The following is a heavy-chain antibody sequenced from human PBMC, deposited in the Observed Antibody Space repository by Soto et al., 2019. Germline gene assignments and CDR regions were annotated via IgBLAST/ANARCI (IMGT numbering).Heavy chain of an antibody. CDR3: TNVGVAATARLAFEY. CDR1: GFTFSSFG. J-gene: IGHJ4*02. D-gene: IGHD6-19*01. CDR2: ISYTGHDK. Sequence: QVQLVESGGGVVHPGRSLRLSCAATGFTFSSFGMHCVRQAPGQGLEWVALISYTGHDKYYADSVKVRFTICRDNSENTLYLQMTSSRPEDTAVYYCTNVGVAATARLAFEYWGKGTLVTVSS. V-gene: IGHV3-30*18.